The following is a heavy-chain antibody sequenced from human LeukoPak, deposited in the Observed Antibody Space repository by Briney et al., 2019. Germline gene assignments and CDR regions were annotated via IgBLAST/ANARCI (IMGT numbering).Heavy chain of an antibody. V-gene: IGHV1-2*02. CDR3: VREGEGPLSKDFDY. CDR1: GFTFTYHY. Sequence: ASMTVSFKSSGFTFTYHYIHWVRQGPGQGREGMGYIGPHSTFTSSPQEFQGRVTMTRDASMSTAYMELTRLTSDDTAVYYCVREGEGPLSKDFDYWGQGTLVTVSS. CDR2: IGPHSTFT. J-gene: IGHJ4*02. D-gene: IGHD2/OR15-2a*01.